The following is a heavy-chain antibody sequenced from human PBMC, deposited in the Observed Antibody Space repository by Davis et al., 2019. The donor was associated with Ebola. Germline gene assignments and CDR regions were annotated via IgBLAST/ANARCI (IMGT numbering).Heavy chain of an antibody. CDR3: AKRWQVHYFGY. V-gene: IGHV3-23*01. Sequence: PGGSLRLSCAASGFTFSNYIMSWVRQSPGKGLEWVSSISDSTGATYYTDSVKGRFTVSRDNSKNTVDLHMNSLRVEDTAVYYCAKRWQVHYFGYWGQGTLVTVSS. CDR2: ISDSTGAT. J-gene: IGHJ4*02. CDR1: GFTFSNYI. D-gene: IGHD4-23*01.